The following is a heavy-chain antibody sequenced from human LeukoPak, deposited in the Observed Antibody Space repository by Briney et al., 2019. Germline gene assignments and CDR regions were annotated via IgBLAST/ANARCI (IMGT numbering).Heavy chain of an antibody. Sequence: ASVKVSCKASGYTFTGYYMHWVRQVPRQALEWMGWINPNSGGTNYAQKFQGRVTMTRDTSITTAYMELSRLRSDDTAVYYCARGFSSWYLSPYYLEYCGQGTPVTVSS. CDR2: INPNSGGT. J-gene: IGHJ4*02. CDR1: GYTFTGYY. V-gene: IGHV1-2*02. CDR3: ARGFSSWYLSPYYLEY. D-gene: IGHD6-13*01.